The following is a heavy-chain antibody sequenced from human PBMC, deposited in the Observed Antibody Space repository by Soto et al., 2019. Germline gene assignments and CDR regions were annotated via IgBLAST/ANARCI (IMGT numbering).Heavy chain of an antibody. CDR2: ISSSSSTI. CDR1: GFTFSSYS. Sequence: GGSLRLSCAASGFTFSSYSMNWVRQAPGKGLEWVSYISSSSSTIYYADSVKGRFTISRDNAKNSLYLQMNSLRAEDTAVYYCGRNGLLHQGGYYYYMAVGGKGTTVPVSS. D-gene: IGHD3-22*01. CDR3: GRNGLLHQGGYYYYMAV. J-gene: IGHJ6*03. V-gene: IGHV3-48*01.